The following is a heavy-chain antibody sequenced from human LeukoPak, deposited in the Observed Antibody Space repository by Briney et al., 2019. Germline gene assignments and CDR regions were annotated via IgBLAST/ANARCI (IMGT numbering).Heavy chain of an antibody. D-gene: IGHD5-12*01. Sequence: GGSLRLSCAASGFTFSSYSMNWVRQAPGRGLEWVSSISSSSSYIYYADSVKGRFTISRDNSKNTLYLQMNSLRAEDTAVYYCARVATMDFDYWGQGTLVTVSS. J-gene: IGHJ4*02. CDR1: GFTFSSYS. CDR2: ISSSSSYI. V-gene: IGHV3-21*01. CDR3: ARVATMDFDY.